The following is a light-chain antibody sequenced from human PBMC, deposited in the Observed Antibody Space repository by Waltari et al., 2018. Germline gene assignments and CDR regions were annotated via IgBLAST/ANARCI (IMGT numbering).Light chain of an antibody. V-gene: IGKV3-15*01. CDR1: QSVSNN. Sequence: EILMTQSPATLSVSPGERATLSCRTSQSVSNNLAWYQQKPGQAPRLLIYDASTRATGIPARFSGSGSGTEFTLTISSLQSEDFAVYYRQQYNKWLFGPGTKVNIK. CDR2: DAS. CDR3: QQYNKWL. J-gene: IGKJ3*01.